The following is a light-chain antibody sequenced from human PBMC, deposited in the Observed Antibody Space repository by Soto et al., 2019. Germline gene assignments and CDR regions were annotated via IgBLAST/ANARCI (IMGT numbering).Light chain of an antibody. CDR3: QQYGSSPPWT. CDR1: QSVSSSY. V-gene: IGKV3-20*01. J-gene: IGKJ1*01. Sequence: EIVLTQSPGTLSLSPGERATLSCRASQSVSSSYLAWYQQKPGQAPRLLIYGASSRATGIPDRFSGSGSGTDFTLTISRLEPDDFAVYYFQQYGSSPPWTFGQGTKVEIK. CDR2: GAS.